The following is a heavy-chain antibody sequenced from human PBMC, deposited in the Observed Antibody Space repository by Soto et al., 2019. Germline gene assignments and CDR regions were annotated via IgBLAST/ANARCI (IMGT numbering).Heavy chain of an antibody. CDR1: GFSLSTTGMC. J-gene: IGHJ6*02. V-gene: IGHV2-70*01. CDR3: ARTLRRYCTNGECSHYSSHGMEV. Sequence: SGPTLVNPTQPLTLTCTFSGFSLSTTGMCVSWIRQPPGKALEWLALIDWDDDKYYSTSLKTRLTISKDTSKNQVVLTMTNMDPLDTAAYYCARTLRRYCTNGECSHYSSHGMEVLGQGTT. CDR2: IDWDDDK. D-gene: IGHD2-8*01.